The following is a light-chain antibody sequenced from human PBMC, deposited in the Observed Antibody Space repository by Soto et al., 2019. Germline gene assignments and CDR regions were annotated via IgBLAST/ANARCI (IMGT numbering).Light chain of an antibody. V-gene: IGKV1D-13*01. J-gene: IGKJ2*01. CDR1: QVINSA. CDR3: QQYSNYPQT. Sequence: AIQLPQSPSSLSASVGDRVTITCRASQVINSALAWYRQKPGKDPNLLSYDASSLESGVPSRFSGGGSGPDFTLTISSLQPETFATYYCQQYSNYPQTFGQETKLEI. CDR2: DAS.